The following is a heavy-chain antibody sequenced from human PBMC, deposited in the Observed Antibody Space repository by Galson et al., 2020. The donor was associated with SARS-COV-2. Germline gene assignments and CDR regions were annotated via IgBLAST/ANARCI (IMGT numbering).Heavy chain of an antibody. CDR3: VKESPGPYYYERGFEY. CDR2: TSYDESYK. V-gene: IGHV3-30*18. D-gene: IGHD3-22*01. CDR1: GFTFNLYG. Sequence: GESLKISCAASGFTFNLYGMHWVRQAPGKGLEWVAFTSYDESYKYYADSVKGRFTISRDNSKNTLFLQTSSLRAEDTAVYYCVKESPGPYYYERGFEYWGQGTLVTVSS. J-gene: IGHJ4*02.